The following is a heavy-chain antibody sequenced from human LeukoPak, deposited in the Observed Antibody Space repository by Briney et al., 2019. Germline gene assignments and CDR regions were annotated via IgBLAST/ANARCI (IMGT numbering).Heavy chain of an antibody. V-gene: IGHV1-8*01. Sequence: ASVKVSCKASGYTFTSYDINWVRQATGQGLEWMGWMNPNSGNTGYAQKFQGRVTMTRNTSISTAYMELSSLRSEDTAVYYCARGNYYDSSGYYWDFYYYYYMDVWGKGTTVTVSS. CDR3: ARGNYYDSSGYYWDFYYYYYMDV. J-gene: IGHJ6*03. CDR2: MNPNSGNT. CDR1: GYTFTSYD. D-gene: IGHD3-22*01.